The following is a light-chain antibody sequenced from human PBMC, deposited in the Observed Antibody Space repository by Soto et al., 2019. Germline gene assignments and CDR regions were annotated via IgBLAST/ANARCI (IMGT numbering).Light chain of an antibody. CDR3: EAWDSNTNWV. Sequence: QSVLTQSSSASASLGSSVKLTCTLSSGLSSYIIAWHQQQPGKAPRYLMKLEGSGSYNKGSGVPDRFSGSSSGADRYLTISNLQFEDEADYYCEAWDSNTNWVFGGGPKLTVL. J-gene: IGLJ3*02. V-gene: IGLV4-60*02. CDR1: SGLSSYI. CDR2: LEGSGSY.